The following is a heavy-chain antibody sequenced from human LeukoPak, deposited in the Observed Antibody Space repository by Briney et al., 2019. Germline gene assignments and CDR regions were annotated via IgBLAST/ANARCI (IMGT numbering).Heavy chain of an antibody. V-gene: IGHV3-9*01. J-gene: IGHJ4*02. CDR3: AKGDGSGSYDY. CDR2: ISKNSGTI. D-gene: IGHD3-10*01. CDR1: GFTFDDYA. Sequence: PGRSLRLSCAASGFTFDDYAMHWVRQAPGKGLEWVSSISKNSGTIGYADSVKGRFTISRDNAKNSLYLRMNSLRAEDTALYYCAKGDGSGSYDYWGQGTLVTVSS.